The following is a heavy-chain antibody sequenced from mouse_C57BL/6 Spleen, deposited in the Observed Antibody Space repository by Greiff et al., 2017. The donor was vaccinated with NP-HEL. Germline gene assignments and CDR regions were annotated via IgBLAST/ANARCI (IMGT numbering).Heavy chain of an antibody. D-gene: IGHD2-3*01. J-gene: IGHJ4*01. CDR3: ARGGYDGYPFYAMDY. V-gene: IGHV1-39*01. CDR2: INPNYGTT. CDR1: GYSFTDYN. Sequence: VQLKESGPELVKPGASVKISCKASGYSFTDYNMNWVKQSNGKSLEWIGVINPNYGTTSYNQKLKGKATLTVDQSSSTAYMQLNSLTSEDSAVYYCARGGYDGYPFYAMDYWGQGTSVTVSS.